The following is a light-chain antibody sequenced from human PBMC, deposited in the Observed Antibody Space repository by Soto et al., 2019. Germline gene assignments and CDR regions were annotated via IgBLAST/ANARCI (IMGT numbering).Light chain of an antibody. J-gene: IGLJ2*01. CDR2: DVS. Sequence: QSALTQPRSVSGSPGQSVTISCTGTSSDVGGYDFVSWYQQHLGKAPKLVIYDVSKRPSGVPDRFSGSKSGNSASLTISGLQAEDEALYYCCSYAGSYNVVVFGGGTKVTVL. CDR1: SSDVGGYDF. CDR3: CSYAGSYNVVV. V-gene: IGLV2-11*01.